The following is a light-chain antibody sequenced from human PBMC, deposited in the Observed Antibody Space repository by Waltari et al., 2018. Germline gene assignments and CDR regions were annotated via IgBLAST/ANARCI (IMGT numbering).Light chain of an antibody. CDR2: WAS. Sequence: DIVMTQSPDSLALSLGERATINCESIPSLLYSSNNKDYLAWFQQKPGQPPKLLISWASTRESGVPDRFSGSGSGTDFTLTISSLQAEDVALYFCQQYYSVPYTFGQGTKLEIK. CDR1: PSLLYSSNNKDY. V-gene: IGKV4-1*01. J-gene: IGKJ2*01. CDR3: QQYYSVPYT.